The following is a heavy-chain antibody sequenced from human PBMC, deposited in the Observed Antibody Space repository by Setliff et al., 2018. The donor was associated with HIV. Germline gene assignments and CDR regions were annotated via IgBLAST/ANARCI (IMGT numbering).Heavy chain of an antibody. CDR2: VSQSGST. CDR1: GYSISSGYN. D-gene: IGHD2-21*01. V-gene: IGHV4-38-2*01. CDR3: TRVPVAGANWFDP. J-gene: IGHJ5*02. Sequence: SETLSLTCAVSGYSISSGYNWGWIRQPPGKGLEWIGSVSQSGSTYYNPSLKSRITISVDRSKNLFSLKLISVTAADQGVYYCTRVPVAGANWFDPWGLGTLVTVSS.